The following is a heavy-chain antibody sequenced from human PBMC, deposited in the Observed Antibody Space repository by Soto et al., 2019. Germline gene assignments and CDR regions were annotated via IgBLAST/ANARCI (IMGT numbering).Heavy chain of an antibody. J-gene: IGHJ6*02. V-gene: IGHV3-30*18. Sequence: QVQLVESGGGVVQPGRSLRLSCAASGFTFSSYGMHWVRQAPGKGLEWVAVISYDGSNKYYADSVKGRFTISRDNSKNTLYLQMNSLRAEDTAVYYCAKDLAGASYYYGMDVWGQGTTVTVSS. CDR2: ISYDGSNK. CDR3: AKDLAGASYYYGMDV. CDR1: GFTFSSYG.